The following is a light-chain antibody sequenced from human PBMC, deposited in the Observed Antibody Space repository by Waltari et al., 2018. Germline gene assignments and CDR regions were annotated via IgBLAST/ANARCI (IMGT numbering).Light chain of an antibody. J-gene: IGKJ3*01. CDR3: QQRSNWPPRVT. CDR2: DAS. Sequence: EIVLTQSPATLSLSQGARATLSCRASQSVSSYLAWYQQKPGQAPRLLIYDASKRATDIPARFSGSGSGTDFILTISSLEPEDFAVYYCQQRSNWPPRVTFGPGTKVDIK. V-gene: IGKV3-11*01. CDR1: QSVSSY.